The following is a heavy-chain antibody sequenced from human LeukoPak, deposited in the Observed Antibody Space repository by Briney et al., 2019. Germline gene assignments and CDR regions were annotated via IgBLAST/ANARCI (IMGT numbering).Heavy chain of an antibody. Sequence: PGGSLGLSCAASGFTFSDYWMNWVRQAPGKGLEWVANIRQDGGEKYYGDSVKGRFTISRDNAKNSLFLQMHSLRAEDAAVYYCARPGLTAAAGALDGMDVWGHGTTVTVSS. CDR1: GFTFSDYW. CDR3: ARPGLTAAAGALDGMDV. V-gene: IGHV3-7*01. CDR2: IRQDGGEK. J-gene: IGHJ6*02. D-gene: IGHD6-13*01.